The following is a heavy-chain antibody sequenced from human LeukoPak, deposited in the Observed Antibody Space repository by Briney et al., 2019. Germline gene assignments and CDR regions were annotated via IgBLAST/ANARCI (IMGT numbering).Heavy chain of an antibody. CDR1: GFTFSSYA. V-gene: IGHV3-23*01. Sequence: GGSLRLSCAASGFTFSSYAMSWVRQAPGKGLEWVSAISGSGGSTYYADSVKGRFTISRDNSKNTLYLQMSSLRAEDTAVYYCAKTFMRRYCSSTSCPGGDYWGQGTLVTVSS. D-gene: IGHD2-2*01. CDR3: AKTFMRRYCSSTSCPGGDY. J-gene: IGHJ4*02. CDR2: ISGSGGST.